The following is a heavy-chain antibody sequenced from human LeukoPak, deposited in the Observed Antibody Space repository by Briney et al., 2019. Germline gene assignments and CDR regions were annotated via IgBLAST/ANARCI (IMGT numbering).Heavy chain of an antibody. V-gene: IGHV4-39*07. CDR2: IYYTGNT. CDR1: GDSITGYY. J-gene: IGHJ3*02. Sequence: PSETLSLTCTVSGDSITGYYWGWIRQPPGKGLEWIGNIYYTGNTYYNASLKSRVTISVDTSKNQFSLKVISMTAADTAVYYCARDLYSSKTNDAFVIWGQGTMVTVSS. D-gene: IGHD6-13*01. CDR3: ARDLYSSKTNDAFVI.